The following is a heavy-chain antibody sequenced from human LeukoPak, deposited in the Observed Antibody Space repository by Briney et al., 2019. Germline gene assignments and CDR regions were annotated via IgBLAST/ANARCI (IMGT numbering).Heavy chain of an antibody. CDR1: GGSISSGSYF. V-gene: IGHV4-61*02. J-gene: IGHJ4*02. CDR2: IYTSGST. CDR3: AREQWAYRSYYASSGYHDY. D-gene: IGHD3-22*01. Sequence: SETLSLTCTVSGGSISSGSYFWSWIRQPAGKGLEWIGRIYTSGSTNYSPSLKSRVTISVDTSRNQFSLNLTSVTAADTAMYYCAREQWAYRSYYASSGYHDYWGQGTLVTVSS.